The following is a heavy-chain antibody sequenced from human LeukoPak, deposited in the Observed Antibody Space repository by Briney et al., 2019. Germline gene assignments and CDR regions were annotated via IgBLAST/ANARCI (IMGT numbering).Heavy chain of an antibody. CDR1: GFTFEDYG. CDR3: VRSRVRGDPFDP. D-gene: IGHD3-10*01. V-gene: IGHV3-9*01. J-gene: IGHJ5*02. Sequence: GGSLRLSCAASGFTFEDYGMHWVRHAPGKGLEWVSGMSSDSNHIDYADSVKGRFTISRGNANNYLYLQMNSLRPEDTGLYYCVRSRVRGDPFDPWGQGILVTVSS. CDR2: MSSDSNHI.